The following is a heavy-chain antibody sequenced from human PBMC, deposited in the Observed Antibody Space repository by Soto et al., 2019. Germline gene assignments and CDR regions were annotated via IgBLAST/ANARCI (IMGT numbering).Heavy chain of an antibody. Sequence: SGPTLVNPTQTLTLTCTFSGFSLSSHGMAVSWIRQPPGKALEWLARIDWDDDFYYNTSLKTRLTISKDTSKNQVVLTMTDMDPVDTGTYYCARVLRVFDRDYYFDYWGRGTLVTVSS. J-gene: IGHJ4*02. V-gene: IGHV2-70*11. CDR1: GFSLSSHGMA. D-gene: IGHD3-9*01. CDR2: IDWDDDF. CDR3: ARVLRVFDRDYYFDY.